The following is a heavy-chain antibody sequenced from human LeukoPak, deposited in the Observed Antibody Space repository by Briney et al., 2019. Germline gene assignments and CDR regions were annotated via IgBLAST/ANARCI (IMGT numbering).Heavy chain of an antibody. CDR2: IYPSGST. CDR3: TKSMVRGTPLRWFDP. V-gene: IGHV4-38-2*02. CDR1: GYSISGGYY. Sequence: TLSLTCTVSGYSISGGYYWGWIRQPPGKGLEWIGSIYPSGSTYYYPSLKSRVTISLDTSKNQFSLKLSSVTAADTAVYYCTKSMVRGTPLRWFDPWGQGTLVTVSS. J-gene: IGHJ5*02. D-gene: IGHD3-10*01.